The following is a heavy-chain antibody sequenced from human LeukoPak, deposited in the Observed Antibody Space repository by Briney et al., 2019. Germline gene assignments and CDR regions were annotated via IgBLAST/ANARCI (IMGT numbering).Heavy chain of an antibody. V-gene: IGHV3-30-3*01. CDR3: GKEVERHFDLKY. CDR2: ISYDGSNK. CDR1: GFTFSSYA. J-gene: IGHJ4*02. Sequence: GRSLRLSCAASGFTFSSYATHWVRQAPGKGLEWVAVISYDGSNKYYADSVKGRFTISRDNSKKILYLQMNSLRAEDTAVYYCGKEVERHFDLKYWGQGTLVTVSS.